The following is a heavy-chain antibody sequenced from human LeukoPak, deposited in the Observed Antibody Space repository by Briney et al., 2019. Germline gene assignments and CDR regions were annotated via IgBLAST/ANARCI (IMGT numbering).Heavy chain of an antibody. Sequence: GGSLRLSCAASGFTFTNYAMIWVRQAPGRGLEWVSAIRSGGDGTLYADSVKGRFTISRDNSKNALFLQMNNMRAEDTAVYYCARDPNGDYVGAFEMWGPGTKVTVS. CDR3: ARDPNGDYVGAFEM. D-gene: IGHD4-17*01. CDR2: IRSGGDGT. V-gene: IGHV3-23*01. J-gene: IGHJ3*02. CDR1: GFTFTNYA.